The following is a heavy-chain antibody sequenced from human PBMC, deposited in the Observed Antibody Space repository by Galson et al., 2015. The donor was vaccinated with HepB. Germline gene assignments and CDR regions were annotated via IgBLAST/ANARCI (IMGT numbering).Heavy chain of an antibody. J-gene: IGHJ4*02. CDR3: ARDHSPGTTVTTESDY. V-gene: IGHV3-23*01. Sequence: SLRLSCAASGFTFSSYAMSWVRQAPGMGLEWVSGISQSGGCTKYADSVRGRFTISRDNSKNTLFLQMNSLRADDTAVYYCARDHSPGTTVTTESDYWGQGTLVTVSS. CDR2: ISQSGGCT. CDR1: GFTFSSYA. D-gene: IGHD4-17*01.